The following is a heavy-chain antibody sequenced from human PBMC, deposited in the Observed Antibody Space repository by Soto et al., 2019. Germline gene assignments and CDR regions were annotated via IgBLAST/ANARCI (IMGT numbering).Heavy chain of an antibody. D-gene: IGHD3-3*01. CDR2: ISAYNGNT. J-gene: IGHJ6*02. Sequence: ASVKVSCKASGYTFTSYGISWVRQAPGQGLEWMGWISAYNGNTNYAQKLQGRVTMTTDTSTSTAYMELRSLRSDDTAVYYCARAGVLRFLEWLFNYGMDVWGQGTTVTVSS. CDR3: ARAGVLRFLEWLFNYGMDV. V-gene: IGHV1-18*01. CDR1: GYTFTSYG.